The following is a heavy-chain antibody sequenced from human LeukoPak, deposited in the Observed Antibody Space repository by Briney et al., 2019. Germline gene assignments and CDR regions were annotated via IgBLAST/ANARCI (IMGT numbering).Heavy chain of an antibody. J-gene: IGHJ4*02. D-gene: IGHD1-26*01. CDR3: ARAVGASYLYNFDY. V-gene: IGHV3-20*04. Sequence: GGSLRLSCAASGFIFDDYGMNWVRQAPGKGLEWVSGINWNGGSTSYADSVKGRFTISRDNAKNSLYLQVNSLRAEDTAFYYCARAVGASYLYNFDYWGQGTLVTVSS. CDR1: GFIFDDYG. CDR2: INWNGGST.